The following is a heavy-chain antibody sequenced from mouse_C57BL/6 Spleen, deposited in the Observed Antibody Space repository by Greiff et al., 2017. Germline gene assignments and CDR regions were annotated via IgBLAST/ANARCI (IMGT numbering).Heavy chain of an antibody. CDR1: GYTFTDHT. CDR3: ARQLRRYAMDY. J-gene: IGHJ4*01. V-gene: IGHV1-78*01. D-gene: IGHD2-12*01. Sequence: QVQLQQSDAELVKPGASVKISCKVSGYTFTDHTIHWMKQRPEQGLEWIGYIYPRDGSTKYNEKLKGKATLTADKSSITAYMQLNRLTSEDSAVYFCARQLRRYAMDYWGQGTSVTVSS. CDR2: IYPRDGST.